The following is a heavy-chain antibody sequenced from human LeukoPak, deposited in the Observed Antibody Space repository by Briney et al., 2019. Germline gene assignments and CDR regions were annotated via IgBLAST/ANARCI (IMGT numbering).Heavy chain of an antibody. CDR1: GFTFSSYS. D-gene: IGHD1-1*01. CDR3: AKGKLDHDY. Sequence: KSGGSLRLSCAASGFTFSSYSMNWVRQAPGKGLEWVSSISSSSSYIYYADSVKGRFTISRGNSKNTLYLQMNSLRAEDTAVYYCAKGKLDHDYWGQGTLLTVSS. V-gene: IGHV3-21*04. CDR2: ISSSSSYI. J-gene: IGHJ4*02.